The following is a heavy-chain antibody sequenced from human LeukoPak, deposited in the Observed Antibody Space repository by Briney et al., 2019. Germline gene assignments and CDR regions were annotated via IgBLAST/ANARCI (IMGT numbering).Heavy chain of an antibody. CDR1: GFIFSNYV. CDR3: ATDPATVEITTRDF. Sequence: GGSLRLSCAGSGFIFSNYVMNWVRQAPGKGLEWVSSISGRGVSTNYADFVKGRFTISRDNSKSTLYLQMNSLRAEDTAVYYCATDPATVEITTRDFWGQGTLVTVSS. J-gene: IGHJ4*02. D-gene: IGHD3-22*01. V-gene: IGHV3-23*01. CDR2: ISGRGVST.